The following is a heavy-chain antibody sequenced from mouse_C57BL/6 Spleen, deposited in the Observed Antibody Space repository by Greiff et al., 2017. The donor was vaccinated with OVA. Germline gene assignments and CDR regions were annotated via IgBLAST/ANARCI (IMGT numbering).Heavy chain of an antibody. CDR3: ARLLTTVVDFDY. D-gene: IGHD1-1*01. CDR2: IDPSDSYT. V-gene: IGHV1-50*01. CDR1: GYTFTSYW. Sequence: VQLQQPGAELVKPGASVKLSCKASGYTFTSYWMQWVKQRPGQGLEWIGEIDPSDSYTNYNQKFKGKATLTVDTSSSTAYMQLSSRTSEDSAVYYCARLLTTVVDFDYWGQGTTLTVSS. J-gene: IGHJ2*01.